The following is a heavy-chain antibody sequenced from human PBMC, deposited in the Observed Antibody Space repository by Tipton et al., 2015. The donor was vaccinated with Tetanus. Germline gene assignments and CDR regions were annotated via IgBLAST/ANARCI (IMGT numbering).Heavy chain of an antibody. CDR1: EFTFDDYA. CDR3: AKDISGPFGDVYGMDV. Sequence: VQLVQSGGGLVQPGRSLRLSCAASEFTFDDYAMHWVRQAPGKGLEWVSGINWTSDKIGYADSVKGRFTISRDNAKNSLYLQMNSLRAEDTAVYYCAKDISGPFGDVYGMDVWGQGTTVTVSS. V-gene: IGHV3-9*01. D-gene: IGHD3-10*01. CDR2: INWTSDKI. J-gene: IGHJ6*02.